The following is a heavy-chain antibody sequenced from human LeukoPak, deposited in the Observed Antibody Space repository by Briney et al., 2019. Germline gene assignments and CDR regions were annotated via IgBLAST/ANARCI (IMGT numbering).Heavy chain of an antibody. J-gene: IGHJ3*02. CDR2: ISSSSSYI. CDR3: AREKTYYYDSSAPSYAFDI. D-gene: IGHD3-22*01. CDR1: GFTFSSYS. Sequence: GGSLRLSCAASGFTFSSYSMNWVRQAPGKGLEWGSSISSSSSYIYYADSVKGRFTISRDNAKNSLYLQMNSLRAEDTAVYYCAREKTYYYDSSAPSYAFDIWGQGTMVTVSS. V-gene: IGHV3-21*01.